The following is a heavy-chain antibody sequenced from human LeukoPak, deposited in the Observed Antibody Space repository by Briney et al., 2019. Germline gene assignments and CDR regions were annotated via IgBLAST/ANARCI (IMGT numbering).Heavy chain of an antibody. CDR2: IHTSGST. CDR1: GGSISSYY. J-gene: IGHJ1*01. CDR3: ARADTNGEYFQH. V-gene: IGHV4-4*07. D-gene: IGHD1-1*01. Sequence: PSETLSLTCTVSGGSISSYYWSWIRQPARKGLEWIGRIHTSGSTNYNPSLKSRVTISVDTSKNQFSLKLSSVTAADTAVYYCARADTNGEYFQHWGQGTLVTVSS.